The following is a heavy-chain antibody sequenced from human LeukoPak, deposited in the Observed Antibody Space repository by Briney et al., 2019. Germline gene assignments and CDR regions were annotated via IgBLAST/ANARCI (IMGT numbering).Heavy chain of an antibody. V-gene: IGHV3-74*01. CDR2: ISDDGTTT. Sequence: PGGSLRLSCAASGFTFNLYWIHWVRQPPGKGLEWLSRISDDGTTTNYADSVKGRFTISRDNAKNTLYLQMHSLRVDDTAVYYCARDSQYHSGWGSYQPYWFDPWGQGTLVTVSS. CDR3: ARDSQYHSGWGSYQPYWFDP. J-gene: IGHJ5*02. CDR1: GFTFNLYW. D-gene: IGHD3-10*01.